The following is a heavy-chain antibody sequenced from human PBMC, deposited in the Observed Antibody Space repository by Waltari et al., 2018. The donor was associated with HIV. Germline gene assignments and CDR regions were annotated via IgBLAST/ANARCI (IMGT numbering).Heavy chain of an antibody. Sequence: EVQLVESGGGLVQPGGSLRLSCAASGFTFSSYSMNWVRQPPGKGLEWVSYISSSSSTIYYADSVKGRFTISRDNAKNSLYLQMNSLRDEDTAVYYCARDLDCGGDCRYFDYWGQGTLVTVSS. CDR2: ISSSSSTI. D-gene: IGHD2-21*02. CDR1: GFTFSSYS. CDR3: ARDLDCGGDCRYFDY. J-gene: IGHJ4*02. V-gene: IGHV3-48*02.